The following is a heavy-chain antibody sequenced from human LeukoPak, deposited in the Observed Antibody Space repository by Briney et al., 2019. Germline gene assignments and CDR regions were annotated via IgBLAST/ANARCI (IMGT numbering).Heavy chain of an antibody. CDR1: GFTFCSYW. CDR2: IKKDGSEK. Sequence: QAGGSLRLSCAASGFTFCSYWMSWVRQAPGKGLEWVANIKKDGSEKYYVDSVKGRFTISRDNAKNSLYLQMNSLRAEDTAVYYCARDGTPDGMIVVVMDAFDIWGQGTMVTVSS. J-gene: IGHJ3*02. D-gene: IGHD3-22*01. V-gene: IGHV3-7*01. CDR3: ARDGTPDGMIVVVMDAFDI.